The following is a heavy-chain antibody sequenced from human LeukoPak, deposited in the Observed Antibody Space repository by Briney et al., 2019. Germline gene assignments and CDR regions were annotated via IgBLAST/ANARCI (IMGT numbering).Heavy chain of an antibody. CDR1: GGSISSYY. CDR3: ATGATALPYYYYYMDV. J-gene: IGHJ6*03. D-gene: IGHD7-27*01. V-gene: IGHV4-59*01. CDR2: IYYSGST. Sequence: PSETLSLTCTVSGGSISSYYWSWIRQPPGKGLEWIGYIYYSGSTNYNPSLKSRVTISVDTSKNQFSLKLSSVTAADTAVYYCATGATALPYYYYYMDVWGKGTTVTVSS.